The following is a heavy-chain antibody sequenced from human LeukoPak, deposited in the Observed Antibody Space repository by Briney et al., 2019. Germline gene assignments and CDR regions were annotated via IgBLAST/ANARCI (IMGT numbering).Heavy chain of an antibody. Sequence: GGSLRLSCAASGFTFSNYAMSWVRQAPGKGLEWVSRISGSDSRTKYADSVKGRFTISRDNAKNSLYLQMNSLRAEDTAVYYCARWYCSSTNSHSYYYGMDVWGQGTTVTVSS. CDR3: ARWYCSSTNSHSYYYGMDV. D-gene: IGHD2-2*01. CDR1: GFTFSNYA. J-gene: IGHJ6*02. CDR2: ISGSDSRT. V-gene: IGHV3-23*01.